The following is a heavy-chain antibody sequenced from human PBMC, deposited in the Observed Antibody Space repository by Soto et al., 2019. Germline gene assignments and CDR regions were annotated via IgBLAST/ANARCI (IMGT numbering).Heavy chain of an antibody. D-gene: IGHD2-15*01. J-gene: IGHJ4*02. CDR3: AKEPGHCTGGTCSKPGGYYLDY. Sequence: EVQLLESGGGLVQPGGSLRLSCAASGFTFSSYAMSWVRQAPGKGLEWVSAISGSGDSTYYADSVKGRFTISRDNSKNTLYLQMNSLRAEDTAVFYCAKEPGHCTGGTCSKPGGYYLDYWGQGTLVSVSS. CDR1: GFTFSSYA. CDR2: ISGSGDST. V-gene: IGHV3-23*01.